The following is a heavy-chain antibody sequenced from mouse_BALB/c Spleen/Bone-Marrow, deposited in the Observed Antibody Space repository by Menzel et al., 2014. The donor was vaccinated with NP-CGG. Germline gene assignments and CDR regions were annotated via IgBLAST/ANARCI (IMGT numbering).Heavy chain of an antibody. V-gene: IGHV3-6*02. CDR1: GYSITRGYY. CDR2: ISYDGSN. CDR3: ARGDGKYGGAMDY. Sequence: EVQLQQSGPGLVKPSQSLSLTCSVTGYSITRGYYWNWIRQFPGNKLEWMGYISYDGSNNYNPSLKNRISITRDTSKNQFFLKWNSVTTEDTATYYCARGDGKYGGAMDYWGQGTSVTGSS. D-gene: IGHD2-1*01. J-gene: IGHJ4*01.